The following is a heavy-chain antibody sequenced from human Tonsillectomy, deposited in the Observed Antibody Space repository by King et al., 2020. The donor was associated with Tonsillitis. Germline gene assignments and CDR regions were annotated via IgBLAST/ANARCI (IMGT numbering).Heavy chain of an antibody. D-gene: IGHD3-10*01. CDR2: IYYSGST. V-gene: IGHV4-61*01. CDR1: GGSVSSGSYY. CDR3: ARVGTMVRGVIITHFDY. J-gene: IGHJ4*02. Sequence: QLQESGPGLVKPSETLSLTCTVSGGSVSSGSYYWSWIRQPPGKGLEWIGYIYYSGSTNYNPSLTSRVTISVDTSKNQFSLKLSSVTAADTAVYYCARVGTMVRGVIITHFDYWGQGTLVTVSS.